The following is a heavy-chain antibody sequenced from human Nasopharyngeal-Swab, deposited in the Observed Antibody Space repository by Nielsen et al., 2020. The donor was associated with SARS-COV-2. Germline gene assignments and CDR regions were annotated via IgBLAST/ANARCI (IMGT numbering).Heavy chain of an antibody. CDR3: AREAHDYSNYRRGTEWFDP. CDR2: IKQGGGET. J-gene: IGHJ5*02. D-gene: IGHD4-11*01. CDR1: GFTFSAYW. Sequence: GESLKISCAASGFTFSAYWMSWVRQAPGKGLEWLATIKQGGGETYYVDSVKGRFTISSDNSKNSVYLQINSLRAEDTAVYYCAREAHDYSNYRRGTEWFDPWGQGTLVTVSS. V-gene: IGHV3-7*01.